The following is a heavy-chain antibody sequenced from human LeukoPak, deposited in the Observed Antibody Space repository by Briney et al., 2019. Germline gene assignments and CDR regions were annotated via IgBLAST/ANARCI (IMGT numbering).Heavy chain of an antibody. Sequence: GASVEVSCKASGYTFTSHGFSWVRQAPGQGLEWMGWINPNSGGTNYAQKFQGRVTMTRDTSISTAYMELSRLRSDDTAVYYCARDRAVVVVVAATPDYWGQGTLVTVSS. D-gene: IGHD2-15*01. CDR1: GYTFTSHG. V-gene: IGHV1-2*02. J-gene: IGHJ4*02. CDR2: INPNSGGT. CDR3: ARDRAVVVVVAATPDY.